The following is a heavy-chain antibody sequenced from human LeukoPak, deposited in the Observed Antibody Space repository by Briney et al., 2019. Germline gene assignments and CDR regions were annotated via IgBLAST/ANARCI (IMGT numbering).Heavy chain of an antibody. CDR1: GGSISSYY. V-gene: IGHV4-59*01. D-gene: IGHD5-18*01. CDR3: ASHPGYSYQKYYFDY. J-gene: IGHJ4*02. CDR2: IYYSGST. Sequence: SETLSLTCTVSGGSISSYYWSWIRQPPGKGLEWIGYIYYSGSTNYNPSLKSRVTISVDTSKNQFSLKLSSVTAADTAVYYCASHPGYSYQKYYFDYWGQGTLVTVSS.